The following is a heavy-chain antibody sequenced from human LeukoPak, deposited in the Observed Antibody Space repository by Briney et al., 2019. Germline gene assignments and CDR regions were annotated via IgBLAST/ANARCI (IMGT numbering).Heavy chain of an antibody. Sequence: SETLSLTCTVSGGSISSNNYYWGWIRQPPGKGLEWIGYIYYSGSTNYNPSLKSRVTISVDTSKNQFSLKLSSVTAADTAVYYCARVYYDSSGYYYYYAFDIWGQGTMVTVSS. CDR3: ARVYYDSSGYYYYYAFDI. D-gene: IGHD3-22*01. J-gene: IGHJ3*02. CDR1: GGSISSNNYY. CDR2: IYYSGST. V-gene: IGHV4-61*05.